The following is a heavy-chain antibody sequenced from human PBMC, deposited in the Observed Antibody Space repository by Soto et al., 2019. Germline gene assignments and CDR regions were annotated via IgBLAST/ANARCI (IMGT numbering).Heavy chain of an antibody. D-gene: IGHD3-22*01. Sequence: SVKVSCKASGFTFTSSAMQWVRQARGQRPEWIGWIVVGSGNTNYAQKFQERVTITRDMSTSTAYMELSSLRSEDTAVYYCAAATRGYYDSSGYYLFAGMDVWGQGTTVTVSS. J-gene: IGHJ6*02. CDR2: IVVGSGNT. CDR3: AAATRGYYDSSGYYLFAGMDV. V-gene: IGHV1-58*02. CDR1: GFTFTSSA.